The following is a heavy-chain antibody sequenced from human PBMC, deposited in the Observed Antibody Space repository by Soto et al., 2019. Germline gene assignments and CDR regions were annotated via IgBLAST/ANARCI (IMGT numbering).Heavy chain of an antibody. CDR2: INHSGST. CDR1: GGSFSGYY. CDR3: ARESYYDSSGYYSYNWFDP. V-gene: IGHV4-34*01. D-gene: IGHD3-22*01. Sequence: PSETLSLTCAVYGGSFSGYYWSWIRQPPGKGLEWIGEINHSGSTNYNPSLKSRVTISVDTSKNQFSLKLSSVTAADTAVYYCARESYYDSSGYYSYNWFDPWGQGTLVT. J-gene: IGHJ5*02.